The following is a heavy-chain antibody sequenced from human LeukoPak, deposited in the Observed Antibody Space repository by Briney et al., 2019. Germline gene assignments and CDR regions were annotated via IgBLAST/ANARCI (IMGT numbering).Heavy chain of an antibody. CDR3: AKGPKIPAPTYYFDY. CDR2: ISGSGGNT. V-gene: IGHV3-23*01. CDR1: GFTFSSYA. J-gene: IGHJ4*02. D-gene: IGHD2-2*01. Sequence: GGSLRLSCAASGFTFSSYAMGWVRQAPGKGLEWVSAISGSGGNTYYAASVKGRFTFSRDNSKNTLFLQMNSLRAEDTAVYYCAKGPKIPAPTYYFDYWGQGTLVTVSS.